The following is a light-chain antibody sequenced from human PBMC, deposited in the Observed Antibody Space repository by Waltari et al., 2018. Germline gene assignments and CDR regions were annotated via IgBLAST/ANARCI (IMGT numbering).Light chain of an antibody. Sequence: QSALTQPPSASGSPGQSVAISCTGTSSDVGGYNYVSWYQQHPGKAPKLMIYEVTKRPSGVPERFSGSKSVNTASLTVSGLQAEDEADYYCSSYAGSNNVFGTGTKVTVL. CDR1: SSDVGGYNY. CDR3: SSYAGSNNV. CDR2: EVT. J-gene: IGLJ1*01. V-gene: IGLV2-8*01.